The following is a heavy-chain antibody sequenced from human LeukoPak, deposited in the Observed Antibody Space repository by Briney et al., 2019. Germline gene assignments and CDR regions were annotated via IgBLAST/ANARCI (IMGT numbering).Heavy chain of an antibody. Sequence: GGSLRLSCTASGFTFRSYEMNWVRQAPGKGLEWVSYIGFTDSPIYYADSVKGRFTISRDNAKNSLYLQMNSLRAEDTAVYYCARDRRYCSSTSCYQGNWFDPWGQGTLVTVSS. D-gene: IGHD2-2*01. J-gene: IGHJ5*02. CDR2: IGFTDSPI. CDR1: GFTFRSYE. V-gene: IGHV3-48*03. CDR3: ARDRRYCSSTSCYQGNWFDP.